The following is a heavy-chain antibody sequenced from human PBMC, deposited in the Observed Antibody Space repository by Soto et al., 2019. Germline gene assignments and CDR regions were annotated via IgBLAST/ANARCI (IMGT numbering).Heavy chain of an antibody. CDR2: IHPGESGT. J-gene: IGHJ6*02. V-gene: IGHV5-51*01. Sequence: GESLKISCKSYGYSFTTYWIAWVRQMPGKGLEWMGSIHPGESGTRYSPSFQGQVTISADRSITTAYLQWSSLKASDTAMYYCARHEATYYNFYGMDVWGQGTTVTASS. CDR1: GYSFTTYW. CDR3: ARHEATYYNFYGMDV.